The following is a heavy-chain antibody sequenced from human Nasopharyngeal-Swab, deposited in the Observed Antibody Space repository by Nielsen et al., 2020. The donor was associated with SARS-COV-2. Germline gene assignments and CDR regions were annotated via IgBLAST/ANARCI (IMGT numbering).Heavy chain of an antibody. V-gene: IGHV4-39*07. Sequence: ESLKISCAASGFTFSSYSMNWIRQPPGKGLEWIGSIYYSGSTYYNPSLKSRVTISVDTSKNQFSLKLSSVTAADAAVYYCARGVGFCTNGVCYNKDYYYYYYMDVWGKGTTVTVSS. D-gene: IGHD2-8*01. CDR3: ARGVGFCTNGVCYNKDYYYYYYMDV. CDR1: GFTFSSYS. CDR2: IYYSGST. J-gene: IGHJ6*03.